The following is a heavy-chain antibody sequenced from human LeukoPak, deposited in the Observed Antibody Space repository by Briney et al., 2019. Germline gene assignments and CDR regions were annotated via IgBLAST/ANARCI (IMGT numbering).Heavy chain of an antibody. J-gene: IGHJ4*02. D-gene: IGHD3-16*01. CDR3: AKDLHWGLDY. V-gene: IGHV3-53*01. Sequence: GGSLRLSCTVSGFTVSSNSMSWVRQAPGKGLEWVSFIYSGGNTHNSDSVKGRFTISRDNSKNTLYLQMNSLRGEDTALYYCAKDLHWGLDYWGQGALVTVSS. CDR1: GFTVSSNS. CDR2: IYSGGNT.